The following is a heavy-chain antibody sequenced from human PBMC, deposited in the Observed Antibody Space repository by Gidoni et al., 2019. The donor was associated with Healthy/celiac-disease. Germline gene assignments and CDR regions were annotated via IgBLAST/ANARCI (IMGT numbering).Heavy chain of an antibody. V-gene: IGHV3-23*01. D-gene: IGHD3-10*01. CDR2: IRGSGGST. CDR1: GFTFSSYA. Sequence: EVQLLESGGGLVQPGGSLRLSCAASGFTFSSYAMSWVRQAPGKGREWVSAIRGSGGSTYYADSVKGRFTISRDNSKNTLYLQMNSLRAEDTAVYYCAKGDLWFGELLVPDYWGQGTLVTVSS. CDR3: AKGDLWFGELLVPDY. J-gene: IGHJ4*02.